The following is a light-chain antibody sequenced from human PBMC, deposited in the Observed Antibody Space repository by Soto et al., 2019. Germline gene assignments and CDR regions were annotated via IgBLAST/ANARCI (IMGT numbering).Light chain of an antibody. V-gene: IGKV1-5*03. CDR2: KAS. CDR1: QRISTW. CDR3: QPYTGYPPT. Sequence: DIQMTQSPSTLSASVGDRVTITCRASQRISTWLACDQQKPGKAPTLLIYKASSLRNGVPSRFSGSGSGTEFPLTIYSLQPDDFASYYCQPYTGYPPTFGQGTK. J-gene: IGKJ2*01.